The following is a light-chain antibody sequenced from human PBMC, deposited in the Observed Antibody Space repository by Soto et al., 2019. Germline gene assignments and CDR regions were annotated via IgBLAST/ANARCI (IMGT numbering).Light chain of an antibody. Sequence: DIQMTQTPSSVSASVGDRVTITCRASQNIDNWLAWYQQRPGKAPKLLIFAASTLQSGVPSRFSGSGSGTTFTLTISSLQPEDFATYYCQHLNNFPRTFGQGTKVEV. CDR3: QHLNNFPRT. CDR1: QNIDNW. CDR2: AAS. V-gene: IGKV1-12*01. J-gene: IGKJ1*01.